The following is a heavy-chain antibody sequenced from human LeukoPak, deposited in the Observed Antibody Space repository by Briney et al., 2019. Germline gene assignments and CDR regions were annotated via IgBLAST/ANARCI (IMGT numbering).Heavy chain of an antibody. J-gene: IGHJ6*03. Sequence: ASVKVSCKASGYTFTSYGISWVRQAPGQGLEWMGWISAYNGNTNYAQKLQGRVTMTTDTSTSTAYMELRSLRSDDTAVYYCARDLYSSSWYGHYYYYYYMDVWGKGATVTVSS. CDR2: ISAYNGNT. CDR1: GYTFTSYG. CDR3: ARDLYSSSWYGHYYYYYYMDV. V-gene: IGHV1-18*01. D-gene: IGHD6-13*01.